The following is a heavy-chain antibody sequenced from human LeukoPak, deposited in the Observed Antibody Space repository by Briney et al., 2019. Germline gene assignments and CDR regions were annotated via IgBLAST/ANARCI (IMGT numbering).Heavy chain of an antibody. J-gene: IGHJ4*02. CDR1: GFTFTDYY. V-gene: IGHV1-2*02. Sequence: GASVKVSCKASGFTFTDYYMHWVRQAPGQGLEWMGWINPNSGGTNYAQKFQGTVTMTRDTSISTAYMELSRLRSDDTAVYYCARDGHLSYQSIWMFPDYWGQGTGVTVSS. D-gene: IGHD1-1*01. CDR3: ARDGHLSYQSIWMFPDY. CDR2: INPNSGGT.